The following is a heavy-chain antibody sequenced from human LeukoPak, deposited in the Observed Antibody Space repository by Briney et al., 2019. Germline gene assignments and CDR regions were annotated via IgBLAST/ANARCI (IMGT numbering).Heavy chain of an antibody. V-gene: IGHV4-39*01. J-gene: IGHJ5*02. CDR1: GGSISASSHY. D-gene: IGHD2-21*01. CDR3: ARRDYRAWLDP. CDR2: VYYTGSI. Sequence: SETLSLTCSVSGGSISASSHYWAWLRQPPGKGLEWIGSVYYTGSIRYNTSLKSRVTISVDMSKNDLFLTLSSVTAADTAFYYCARRDYRAWLDPWGQGILVTVSP.